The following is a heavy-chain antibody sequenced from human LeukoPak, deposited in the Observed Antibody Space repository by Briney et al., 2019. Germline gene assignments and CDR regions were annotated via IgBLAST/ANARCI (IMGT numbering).Heavy chain of an antibody. CDR2: IIPIFGTA. D-gene: IGHD4-17*01. V-gene: IGHV1-69*05. CDR3: ARGGYGDYVFDY. J-gene: IGHJ4*02. CDR1: GGTFSSYA. Sequence: GASVKVSCKASGGTFSSYAISWVRQAPGQGLEWMGGIIPIFGTANYAQKFQGRVTITTDESTSTAYKELSSLRSEDTAVYYCARGGYGDYVFDYWGQGTLVTVSS.